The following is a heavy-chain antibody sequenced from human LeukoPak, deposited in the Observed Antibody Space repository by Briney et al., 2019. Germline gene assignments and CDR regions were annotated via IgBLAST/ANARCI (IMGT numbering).Heavy chain of an antibody. D-gene: IGHD1-1*01. CDR2: MNPNSGNT. V-gene: IGHV1-8*02. CDR1: GYTFTSYG. CDR3: ARGRYRAGASKNDY. Sequence: VASVKVSCKASGYTFTSYGINWVRQATGQGLEWMGWMNPNSGNTGCAQKFQGRVTMTRNTSITTAYMELSSLRSEDTAVYYCARGRYRAGASKNDYWGQGTLVTVSS. J-gene: IGHJ4*02.